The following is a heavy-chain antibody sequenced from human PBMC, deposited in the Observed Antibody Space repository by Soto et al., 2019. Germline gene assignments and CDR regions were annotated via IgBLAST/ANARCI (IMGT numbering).Heavy chain of an antibody. CDR3: ARAATYYDILTGYYSPAALGAFDI. CDR2: INPNSGGT. Sequence: ASVKVCCKASGYTFTGYYMHWVRQAPGQGLEWMGWINPNSGGTNYAQKFQGWVTMTRDTSISTAYMELSRLRSDDTAVYYCARAATYYDILTGYYSPAALGAFDIWGQGTMVTVSS. D-gene: IGHD3-9*01. CDR1: GYTFTGYY. V-gene: IGHV1-2*04. J-gene: IGHJ3*02.